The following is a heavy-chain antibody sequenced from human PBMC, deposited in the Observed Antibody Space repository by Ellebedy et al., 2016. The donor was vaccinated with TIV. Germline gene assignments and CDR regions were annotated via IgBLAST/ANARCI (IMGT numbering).Heavy chain of an antibody. CDR3: ARGPLYYYGMDV. V-gene: IGHV1-3*01. Sequence: ASVKVSXXASGYTFTSYAMHWVRQAPGQRLEWMGWINAGNGNTKYSQKFQGRVTITRDTSASTAYMELSSLRSEDTAVYYCARGPLYYYGMDVWGQGTTVTVSS. CDR1: GYTFTSYA. CDR2: INAGNGNT. J-gene: IGHJ6*02.